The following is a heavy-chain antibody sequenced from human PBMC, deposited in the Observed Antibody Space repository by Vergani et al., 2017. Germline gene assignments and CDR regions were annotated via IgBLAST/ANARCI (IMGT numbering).Heavy chain of an antibody. CDR1: GFTFDDYA. CDR3: AKGVSYSNALFDY. D-gene: IGHD5-18*01. V-gene: IGHV3-9*01. J-gene: IGHJ4*02. CDR2: ISWNSGNI. Sequence: EVQLVESGGDLVQPGRSLRLSCAASGFTFDDYAMHWARQVPGKGLEWVSGISWNSGNIDYADSVKGRFTISRDNAKNSLYLQMKSLRAEDTALYHCAKGVSYSNALFDYWGQGTLVTVSS.